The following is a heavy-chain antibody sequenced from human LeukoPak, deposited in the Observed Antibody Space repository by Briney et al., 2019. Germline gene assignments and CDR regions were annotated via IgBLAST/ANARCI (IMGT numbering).Heavy chain of an antibody. CDR3: ATHSRFGSGGSESAFEI. D-gene: IGHD5-12*01. CDR1: GGSTSSSTYY. Sequence: SETLSLTCTVSGGSTSSSTYYWDWIRQPPGKGLEWIGNIYDSGSTYYNPSLKSRVTISVDTSKNQFSLKLNSVTAADTAVYYCATHSRFGSGGSESAFEIWGQGTMVTVSS. CDR2: IYDSGST. V-gene: IGHV4-39*01. J-gene: IGHJ3*02.